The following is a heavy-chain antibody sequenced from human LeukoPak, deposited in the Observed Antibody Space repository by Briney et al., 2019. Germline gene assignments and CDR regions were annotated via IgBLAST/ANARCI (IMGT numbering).Heavy chain of an antibody. J-gene: IGHJ4*02. CDR3: AKVSTTTID. V-gene: IGHV3-9*01. D-gene: IGHD1-26*01. CDR1: GFTFDGYA. CDR2: ISWNSGSI. Sequence: GGSLRLSCAASGFTFDGYAMHWVRQAPGKGLEWVSGISWNSGSIGYADSVKGRFTISRDNAKNSLYLQMNSLRAEDTALYYCAKVSTTTIDWGQGTLVTVSS.